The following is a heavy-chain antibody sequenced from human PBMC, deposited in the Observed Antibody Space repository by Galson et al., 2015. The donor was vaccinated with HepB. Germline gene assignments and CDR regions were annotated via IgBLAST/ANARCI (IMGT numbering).Heavy chain of an antibody. Sequence: SLRLSCAASGFTFSSYGMHWVRQAPGKGLEWVAVIWYDGSNKYYADSVKGRFTISRDNSKNTLYLQMNSLRAEDTAVYYCARDRGYDSSDGSFGGYFDYWGQGTLVTVSS. CDR3: ARDRGYDSSDGSFGGYFDY. V-gene: IGHV3-33*01. D-gene: IGHD3-22*01. CDR1: GFTFSSYG. CDR2: IWYDGSNK. J-gene: IGHJ4*02.